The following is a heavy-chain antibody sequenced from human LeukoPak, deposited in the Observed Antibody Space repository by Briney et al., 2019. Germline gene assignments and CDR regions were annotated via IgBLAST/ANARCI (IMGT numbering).Heavy chain of an antibody. D-gene: IGHD1-26*01. Sequence: SETLSLTCTVSNGSISTYFWSWFRQPAGKGLEWIGRIHASGTTNYNPSLKSRVSMSIDVSKNQFSLRLNSVTAADTAVFYCARDIGSRVWGKGTTVIVSS. J-gene: IGHJ6*04. CDR1: NGSISTYF. V-gene: IGHV4-4*07. CDR2: IHASGTT. CDR3: ARDIGSRV.